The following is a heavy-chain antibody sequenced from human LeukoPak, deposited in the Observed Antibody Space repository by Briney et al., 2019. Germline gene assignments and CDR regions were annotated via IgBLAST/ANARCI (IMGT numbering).Heavy chain of an antibody. J-gene: IGHJ4*02. CDR1: GFTFSTYA. CDR3: ASGGGWALGSL. D-gene: IGHD6-19*01. Sequence: GGSLRLSCAASGFTFSTYAMSWVRQAPGKGLEWVSTISTSGRSTYYADSVKGRFTISRDNSKNTLFLQMNSLRAEDTAVYYCASGGGWALGSLWGQGTLVTASS. CDR2: ISTSGRST. V-gene: IGHV3-23*01.